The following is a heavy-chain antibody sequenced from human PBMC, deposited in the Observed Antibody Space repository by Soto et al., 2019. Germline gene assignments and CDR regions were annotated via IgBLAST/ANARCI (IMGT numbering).Heavy chain of an antibody. D-gene: IGHD5-12*01. CDR3: ATYRDGYNPDYYYYGMDV. V-gene: IGHV1-18*01. CDR2: ISAENGKT. Sequence: ASVKVSCTASGYTFTSYGISWVRQAPGQGLEWMGGISAENGKTNYAQKLQGRVTMTENTSTDTAYMELSSLRSEDTAVYYCATYRDGYNPDYYYYGMDVWGQGTTVTVSS. J-gene: IGHJ6*02. CDR1: GYTFTSYG.